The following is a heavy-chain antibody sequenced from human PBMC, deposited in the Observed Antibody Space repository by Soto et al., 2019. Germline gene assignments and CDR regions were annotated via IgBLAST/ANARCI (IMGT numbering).Heavy chain of an antibody. V-gene: IGHV1-69*06. CDR2: IIPIFGTA. CDR1: GGTFSSYA. CDR3: ARALHPDYYDSSGYQLGIDY. Sequence: GASVKVSCKASGGTFSSYAISWVRQAPGQGLEWMGGIIPIFGTANYAQKFQGRVTITADKSTSTAYMELSSLRSEDTAVYYCARALHPDYYDSSGYQLGIDYWGQGTLVTVS. J-gene: IGHJ4*02. D-gene: IGHD3-22*01.